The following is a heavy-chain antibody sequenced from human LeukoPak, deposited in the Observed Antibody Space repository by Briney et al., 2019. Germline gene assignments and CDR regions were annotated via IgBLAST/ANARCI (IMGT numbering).Heavy chain of an antibody. V-gene: IGHV4-38-2*01. J-gene: IGHJ4*02. D-gene: IGHD1/OR15-1a*01. Sequence: SQTLSLTCAVSGYSINNAHYWAWIRQPPGKGLEWIGNISQSAIASYNPSLKSRVTLSLDTSNNHFSLDLRSVTAADTAVYFCARASVEHSIVAGDYFDYWGQGTLVTVSS. CDR1: GYSINNAHY. CDR2: ISQSAIA. CDR3: ARASVEHSIVAGDYFDY.